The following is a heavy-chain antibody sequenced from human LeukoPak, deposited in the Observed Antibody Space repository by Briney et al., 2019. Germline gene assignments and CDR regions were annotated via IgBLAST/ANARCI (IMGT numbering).Heavy chain of an antibody. CDR3: ATHDVLTGYPYFDF. V-gene: IGHV3-7*01. J-gene: IGHJ4*02. CDR2: IKQDGSDE. D-gene: IGHD3-9*01. Sequence: QPGGSLGLSCAASGFIFRSYWLSWVRQAPGRGLEWVANIKQDGSDEYYVDSVKGRFTISRDNAKNSLFLQMDSLRAEDTAVYYCATHDVLTGYPYFDFWGQGTLVTVSS. CDR1: GFIFRSYW.